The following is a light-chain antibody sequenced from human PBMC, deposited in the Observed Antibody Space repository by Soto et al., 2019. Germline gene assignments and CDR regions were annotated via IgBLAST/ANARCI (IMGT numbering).Light chain of an antibody. Sequence: IQMTQSPSSLSASVGDRVTITCRASQDISDFLAWYQQRPGQIPNLLVYDASTLQSGVPTRFSGSGSGTHFTLTISSLQPEDVASYYCQEYHSILYTFGQGTKVEIK. CDR2: DAS. J-gene: IGKJ2*01. CDR3: QEYHSILYT. V-gene: IGKV1-27*01. CDR1: QDISDF.